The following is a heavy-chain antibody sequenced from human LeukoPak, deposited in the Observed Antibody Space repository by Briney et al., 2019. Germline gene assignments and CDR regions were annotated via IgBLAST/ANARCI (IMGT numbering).Heavy chain of an antibody. Sequence: VASVKVSCKASGYTFTSYDINWVRQATGQGLEWMGWMNPNSGNTGYAQKFQGRVTMTRNTSISTAYMELSSLRSEDTAVYYCAISPSPDLGYYYYYMDVWGKGTTVTISS. D-gene: IGHD7-27*01. CDR3: AISPSPDLGYYYYYMDV. J-gene: IGHJ6*03. CDR2: MNPNSGNT. V-gene: IGHV1-8*01. CDR1: GYTFTSYD.